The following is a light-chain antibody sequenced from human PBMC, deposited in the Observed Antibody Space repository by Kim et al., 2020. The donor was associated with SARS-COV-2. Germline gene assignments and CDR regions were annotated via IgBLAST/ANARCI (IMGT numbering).Light chain of an antibody. CDR1: QDISNS. J-gene: IGKJ4*01. CDR3: QQYDDFPRT. V-gene: IGKV1-33*01. CDR2: DAS. Sequence: SSVGDRGTITCPASQDISNSLNLYPQKPGKAPNALIYDASNLGTGVPSRFSGSGSGTDFTFTISSLQPEDMATYYCQQYDDFPRTFGGGTKVDIK.